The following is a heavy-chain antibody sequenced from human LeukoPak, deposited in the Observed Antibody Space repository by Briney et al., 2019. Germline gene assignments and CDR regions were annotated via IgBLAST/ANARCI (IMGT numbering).Heavy chain of an antibody. J-gene: IGHJ4*02. D-gene: IGHD4-17*01. Sequence: GGSLRLSCAASGFTFGTYGMNWVRQAPGKGLEWISYISRSSGTTYYADSVKGRFTVSRDRSKSSLYLQMNSLRVEDTAVYYCAKDHLTFTVTDYSSFDYGGQGVLAPVSP. V-gene: IGHV3-48*01. CDR1: GFTFGTYG. CDR3: AKDHLTFTVTDYSSFDY. CDR2: ISRSSGTT.